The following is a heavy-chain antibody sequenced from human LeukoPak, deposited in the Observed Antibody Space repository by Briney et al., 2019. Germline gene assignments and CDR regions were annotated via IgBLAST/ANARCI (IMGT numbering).Heavy chain of an antibody. CDR3: ARLADSGSYLYY. J-gene: IGHJ4*02. Sequence: SETLSLTCTVSGGSISSYYWSWIRQPPGKGLEWIGYIYYSGSTIYNPSLKSRVTISVDTSKNQFSLKLSSVTAADTAVYYCARLADSGSYLYYWGQGTLVTVSS. CDR2: IYYSGST. V-gene: IGHV4-59*08. D-gene: IGHD1-26*01. CDR1: GGSISSYY.